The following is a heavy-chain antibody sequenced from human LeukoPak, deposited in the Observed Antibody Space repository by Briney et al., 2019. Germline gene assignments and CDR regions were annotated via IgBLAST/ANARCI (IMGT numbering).Heavy chain of an antibody. CDR1: GFAFSSYA. Sequence: GGSLRLSCAASGFAFSSYAMHWVRQAPGKGLEWVAVISYDGSNKYYADSVKGRFTISRDNSKNTLYLQMNSLRAEDTAVYYCARQVGDYWGQGTLVTVSS. CDR2: ISYDGSNK. CDR3: ARQVGDY. V-gene: IGHV3-30-3*01. J-gene: IGHJ4*02.